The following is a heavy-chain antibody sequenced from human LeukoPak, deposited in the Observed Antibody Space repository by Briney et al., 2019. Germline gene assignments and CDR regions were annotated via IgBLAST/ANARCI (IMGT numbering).Heavy chain of an antibody. CDR3: ARSAEISGYWPKVVVDV. V-gene: IGHV1-46*01. Sequence: ASVKVSCKASGYTFTSYYMHWVRQAPGQGLEWMGIINPSGGSTSYAQKFQGRVTMTSNTSISTAYIELSSLRSDDTAVYYCARSAEISGYWPKVVVDVWGQGTTVTVSS. J-gene: IGHJ6*02. D-gene: IGHD3-22*01. CDR2: INPSGGST. CDR1: GYTFTSYY.